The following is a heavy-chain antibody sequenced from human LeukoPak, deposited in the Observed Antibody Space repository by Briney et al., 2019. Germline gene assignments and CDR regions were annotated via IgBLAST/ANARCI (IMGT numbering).Heavy chain of an antibody. CDR1: GFTFSSYS. D-gene: IGHD2-2*01. CDR3: AKAVVIVPTATPFDY. V-gene: IGHV3-23*01. CDR2: ISGRGANT. Sequence: GGSLRLSCAASGFTFSSYSMNWVRQAPGKGLEWVSAISGRGANTYYADSVKGRFTISRDSSKNTLYMQMNSLRAEDTAVYYCAKAVVIVPTATPFDYWGQGTLVTVSS. J-gene: IGHJ4*02.